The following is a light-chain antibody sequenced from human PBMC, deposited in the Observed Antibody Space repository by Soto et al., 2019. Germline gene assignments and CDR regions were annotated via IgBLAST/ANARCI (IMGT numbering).Light chain of an antibody. CDR2: EVT. J-gene: IGLJ1*01. CDR3: STYAGSDNYV. Sequence: QSVLTQPASVSGSPGQSITISCTGGSSDIGGYNYVSWFQQHPGKVPKLMIYEVTNRPSGVSNRFSGSKSGSTASLTISGLQAEDEADYYCSTYAGSDNYVFGTGTKVTVL. CDR1: SSDIGGYNY. V-gene: IGLV2-14*01.